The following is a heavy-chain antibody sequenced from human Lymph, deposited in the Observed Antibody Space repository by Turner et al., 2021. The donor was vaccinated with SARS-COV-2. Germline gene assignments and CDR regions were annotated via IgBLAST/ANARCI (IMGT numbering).Heavy chain of an antibody. J-gene: IGHJ4*02. CDR2: NSSSSSYI. V-gene: IGHV3-21*01. CDR1: GFTFSTYS. CDR3: ARDIPTTADYFDY. D-gene: IGHD4-17*01. Sequence: EVQLVESGGGLVKPGGSLSLSCAPSGFTFSTYSMNWVRQAPGKGLEWISSNSSSSSYIYYADAVKGRFTISRDDAKNSVYLQMNSLRAEDTAVYYCARDIPTTADYFDYWGQGTLVTVSS.